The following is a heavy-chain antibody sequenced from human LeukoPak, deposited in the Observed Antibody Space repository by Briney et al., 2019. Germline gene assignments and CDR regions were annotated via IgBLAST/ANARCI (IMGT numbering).Heavy chain of an antibody. J-gene: IGHJ4*02. V-gene: IGHV3-9*01. D-gene: IGHD6-13*01. CDR3: ASTGYSNSWYVYYFDY. CDR2: ISGNSGSI. Sequence: GGSLRLSCAASGFTFDDYAMHWVRQAPGKGLEWVSGISGNSGSIGYADSVKGRFTISRDNAKNSLYLQMNSLRAQDTALYYCASTGYSNSWYVYYFDYWGQGTLVTVSS. CDR1: GFTFDDYA.